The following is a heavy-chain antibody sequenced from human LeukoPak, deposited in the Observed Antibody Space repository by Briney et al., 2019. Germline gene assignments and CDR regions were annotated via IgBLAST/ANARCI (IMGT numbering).Heavy chain of an antibody. CDR2: ISGGGGST. D-gene: IGHD1-26*01. V-gene: IGHV3-23*01. CDR1: GFTFSSYA. CDR3: AKGGKWDVTPFDY. J-gene: IGHJ4*02. Sequence: GGSQRLSCAASGFTFSSYAMTWVRQAPGKGLEWVSTISGGGGSTYYADSVKGRFTISRDNSKNTLYLQVNSLRAEDTAVYYCAKGGKWDVTPFDYWGQGTLVTVSS.